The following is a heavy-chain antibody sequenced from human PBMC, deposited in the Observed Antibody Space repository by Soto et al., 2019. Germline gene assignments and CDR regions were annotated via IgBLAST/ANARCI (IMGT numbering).Heavy chain of an antibody. J-gene: IGHJ4*02. CDR3: ARVGVETYSYDSSGYYSFDY. CDR2: IKQDGSEK. V-gene: IGHV3-7*01. CDR1: GFTFSSYW. Sequence: GGSLRLSCAASGFTFSSYWMSWVRQAPGKGLEWVANIKQDGSEKYYVDSVKGRFTISRDNAKNSLYLQMNSLRAEDTAVYYCARVGVETYSYDSSGYYSFDYWGQGTLVTVSS. D-gene: IGHD3-22*01.